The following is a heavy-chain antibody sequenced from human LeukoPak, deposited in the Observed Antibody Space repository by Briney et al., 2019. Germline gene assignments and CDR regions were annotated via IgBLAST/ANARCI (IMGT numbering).Heavy chain of an antibody. Sequence: GGSLRLSCAASGFTFSSYSMNWVRQAPGKGLEWVSYISSSTIYYADSVKGRFTISRDNPKNSLYLQMNSLRAEDTAVYYCASPSIVATTLFDYWGQGTLVTVSS. D-gene: IGHD5-12*01. CDR1: GFTFSSYS. J-gene: IGHJ4*02. CDR2: ISSSTI. V-gene: IGHV3-48*01. CDR3: ASPSIVATTLFDY.